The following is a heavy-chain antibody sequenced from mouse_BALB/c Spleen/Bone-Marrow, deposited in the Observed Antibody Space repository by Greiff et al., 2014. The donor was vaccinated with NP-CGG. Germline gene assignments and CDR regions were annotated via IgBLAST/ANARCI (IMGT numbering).Heavy chain of an antibody. CDR1: GFNIKDTY. D-gene: IGHD2-4*01. CDR3: AVYDYEGFAY. J-gene: IGHJ3*01. CDR2: IDPANGNT. Sequence: VQLQQSGAELVKPGASVKLSCTASGFNIKDTYMHWVKQRPEQGLEWIGRIDPANGNTKYDPKFQGEATITADTSSNTAYPQLSSLTSEDTAVYYCAVYDYEGFAYWGQGTLVTVSA. V-gene: IGHV14-3*02.